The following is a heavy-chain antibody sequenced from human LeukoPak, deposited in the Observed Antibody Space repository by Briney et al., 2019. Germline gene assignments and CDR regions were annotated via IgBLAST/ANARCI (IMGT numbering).Heavy chain of an antibody. J-gene: IGHJ4*02. CDR1: GFILKKYG. D-gene: IGHD2-21*01. V-gene: IGHV3-23*01. Sequence: GESVRLSCAASGFILKKYGMTWVRQAPGKGLQWVAGVTGTGHKTFYADSAKGRFTISRDDANNTMSLHINSLRVKDSAIYYCTKDAKYCDSYLCHLDYFQYWGQGILVTASS. CDR2: VTGTGHKT. CDR3: TKDAKYCDSYLCHLDYFQY.